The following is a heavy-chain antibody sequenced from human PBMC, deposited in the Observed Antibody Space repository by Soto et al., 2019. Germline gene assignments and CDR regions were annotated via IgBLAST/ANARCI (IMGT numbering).Heavy chain of an antibody. D-gene: IGHD2-21*02. Sequence: QVQLQQWGAGLLKPSETLSLTCAVYGGSFSGYYWSWIRQPPGKGLEWIGEINHSGSTNYNPSLKSRVTISVDTSKNQFSLKMSSVTAADTAVYYCASRRWGDHGDYYYYGMDVWGQGTTVTVSS. CDR2: INHSGST. CDR1: GGSFSGYY. CDR3: ASRRWGDHGDYYYYGMDV. J-gene: IGHJ6*02. V-gene: IGHV4-34*01.